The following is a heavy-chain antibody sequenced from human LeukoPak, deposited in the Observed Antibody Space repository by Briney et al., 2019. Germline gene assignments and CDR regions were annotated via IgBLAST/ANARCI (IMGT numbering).Heavy chain of an antibody. J-gene: IGHJ4*02. V-gene: IGHV4-61*01. CDR1: GVSVSDGNYY. D-gene: IGHD3-10*01. CDR2: MFYAEST. Sequence: PSETLSLTCTVSGVSVSDGNYYWRWIRQPPRKGLEWTAYMFYAESTKYNPSPTSRVTISVDRSENQVSLNLTSVAAADTAVYYCASTSNTWLGLPYFDSWGQGTLVTVSS. CDR3: ASTSNTWLGLPYFDS.